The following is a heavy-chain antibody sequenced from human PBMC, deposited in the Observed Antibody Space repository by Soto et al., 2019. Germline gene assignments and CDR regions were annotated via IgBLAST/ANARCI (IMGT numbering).Heavy chain of an antibody. CDR2: IYYSGST. Sequence: QLQLQESGPGLVKPSETLSLTCTVSGGSISSSSYYWGWIRQPPGKGLEWIGSIYYSGSTYYNPSRKXXVXIXXDTAKNQFSLKLSSVTAADTAVYYCARQSSGWYHYWGQGTLVTVSS. D-gene: IGHD6-19*01. CDR1: GGSISSSSYY. V-gene: IGHV4-39*01. CDR3: ARQSSGWYHY. J-gene: IGHJ4*02.